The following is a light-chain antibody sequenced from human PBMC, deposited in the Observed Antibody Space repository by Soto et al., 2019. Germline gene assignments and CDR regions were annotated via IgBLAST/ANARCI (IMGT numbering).Light chain of an antibody. CDR2: GAS. CDR1: QSVSSSY. J-gene: IGKJ1*01. V-gene: IGKV3-20*01. Sequence: EIVLTHSRGTLSLSPWEIATHSCRATQSVSSSYLAWYQQKPGQAPRLLIYGASSRATGIPDRFSGSGSGTDFTLTISRLEPEDFAVYYCQQYGSSWTFGQGTKVDIK. CDR3: QQYGSSWT.